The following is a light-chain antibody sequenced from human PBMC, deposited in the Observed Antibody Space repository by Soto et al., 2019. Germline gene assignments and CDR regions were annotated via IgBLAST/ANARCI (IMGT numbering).Light chain of an antibody. V-gene: IGKV3-15*01. J-gene: IGKJ2*01. CDR3: QQCNNWPQYS. Sequence: IVMTQSPATLSVSPGERATLSCRATQTGSSDLAGYQQKPGQAPRLLMYGASTRAAGVPARFSGSGSGTEFTLTDSRLESEDFVVYFYQQCNNWPQYSCGQGTVVDI. CDR2: GAS. CDR1: QTGSSD.